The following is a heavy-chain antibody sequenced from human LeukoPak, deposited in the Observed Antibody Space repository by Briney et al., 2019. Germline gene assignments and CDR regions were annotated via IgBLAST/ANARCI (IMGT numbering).Heavy chain of an antibody. CDR1: GGSISSYY. Sequence: KTSETLSLTCTVSGGSISSYYWSWIRQPPGKGLEWIGYIYYSGSTNYNPSLKSRVTISVDTSKNQFSLKLSSVTAADTAVYYCARDRRYYYDSSGYYHYYYGMDVWGQGTTVTVS. CDR3: ARDRRYYYDSSGYYHYYYGMDV. CDR2: IYYSGST. D-gene: IGHD3-22*01. J-gene: IGHJ6*02. V-gene: IGHV4-59*01.